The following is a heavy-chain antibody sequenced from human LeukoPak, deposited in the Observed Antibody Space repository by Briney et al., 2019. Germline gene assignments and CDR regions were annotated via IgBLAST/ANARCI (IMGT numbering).Heavy chain of an antibody. V-gene: IGHV3-23*01. CDR1: GFTFSSYA. D-gene: IGHD2-2*01. CDR3: AKLEDIVVVPAAIDY. CDR2: ISGSGGST. Sequence: GGSLRLSCAASGFTFSSYAMSWVRQAPGKGLEWVSAISGSGGSTYYADSVKGRFTISRDNSKNTPYLQMSSLRAEDTAVYYCAKLEDIVVVPAAIDYWGQGTLVAVSS. J-gene: IGHJ4*02.